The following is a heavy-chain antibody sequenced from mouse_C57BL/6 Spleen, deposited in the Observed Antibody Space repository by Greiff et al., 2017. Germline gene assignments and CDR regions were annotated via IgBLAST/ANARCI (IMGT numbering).Heavy chain of an antibody. V-gene: IGHV1-39*01. CDR1: GYSFTDYN. CDR3: ARGGDYDGNYYAMDY. Sequence: SGPELVKPGASVKISCKASGYSFTDYNMNWVKQSNGKSLEWIGVINPNYGTTSYNQKFKGKATLTVDQSSSTAYMQLNSLTSEDSAVYYCARGGDYDGNYYAMDYWGQGTSVTVSS. D-gene: IGHD2-4*01. CDR2: INPNYGTT. J-gene: IGHJ4*01.